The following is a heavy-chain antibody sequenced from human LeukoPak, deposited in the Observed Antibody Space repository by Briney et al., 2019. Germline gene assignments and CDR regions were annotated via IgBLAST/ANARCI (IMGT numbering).Heavy chain of an antibody. CDR1: GYTFTSYG. J-gene: IGHJ4*02. CDR3: AREGLSTAMAPPGDY. CDR2: INPSGGST. V-gene: IGHV1-46*01. D-gene: IGHD5-18*01. Sequence: ASVKVSCKASGYTFTSYGISWVRQAPGQGLEWMGIINPSGGSTSYAQKFQGRVTMTRDMSTSTVYMELSSLRSEDTAVYYCAREGLSTAMAPPGDYWGQGTLVTVSS.